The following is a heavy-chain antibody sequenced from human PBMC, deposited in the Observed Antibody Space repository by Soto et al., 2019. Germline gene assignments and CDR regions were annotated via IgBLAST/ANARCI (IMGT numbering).Heavy chain of an antibody. J-gene: IGHJ1*01. CDR3: ARDRAHLTTPTGGAQGPLFDX. V-gene: IGHV1-18*04. Sequence: ALGKVSCKASGYTFTSYGISWVRKAPGQGLEWMGWISAYNGNTNYAKKLQGRVTMTTETSTSKDYMELRSLRSDDTAVYYCARDRAHLTTPTGGAQGPLFDXWGQGTQV. D-gene: IGHD4-4*01. CDR1: GYTFTSYG. CDR2: ISAYNGNT.